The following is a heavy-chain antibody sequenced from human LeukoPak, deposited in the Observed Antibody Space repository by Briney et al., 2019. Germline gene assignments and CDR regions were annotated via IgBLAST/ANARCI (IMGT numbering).Heavy chain of an antibody. J-gene: IGHJ4*02. CDR3: ARDSDGDYFDY. CDR2: IYSGGST. D-gene: IGHD4-17*01. CDR1: GFTVSSNY. Sequence: GGSLRLSCAASGFTVSSNYMSWVRQAPGKGLEWVSVIYSGGSTYYADSVKGRFTISRDNSKNTLYLQMNSLRAEDTAVYYCARDSDGDYFDYWGQGTLVTVFS. V-gene: IGHV3-53*01.